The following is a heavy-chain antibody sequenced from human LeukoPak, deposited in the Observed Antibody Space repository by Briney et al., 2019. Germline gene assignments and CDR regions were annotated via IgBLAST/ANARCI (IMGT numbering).Heavy chain of an antibody. Sequence: ASVKVSCKASGSFSDHYIHWIRQAPGHGPEWLGWINPKSGDTNYGQKFQDRVTMTRDTSITTVYMELSSLTPHDTALFYCARGASGTLRSFDWLTQEPLDFWGQGTLVTVSS. CDR2: INPKSGDT. V-gene: IGHV1-2*02. CDR1: GSFSDHY. CDR3: ARGASGTLRSFDWLTQEPLDF. J-gene: IGHJ4*02. D-gene: IGHD3-10*01.